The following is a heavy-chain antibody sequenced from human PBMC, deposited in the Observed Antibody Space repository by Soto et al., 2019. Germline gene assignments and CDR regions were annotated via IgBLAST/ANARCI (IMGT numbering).Heavy chain of an antibody. D-gene: IGHD2-21*01. CDR2: LNPGNGNT. CDR3: ARDQGIPFWGADCYSDWNFDH. CDR1: GYTFTNYA. Sequence: QVQLVQSGAEVKEPGASVKVSCRASGYTFTNYAIHWVRQAPGQRLEWMGWLNPGNGNTKYPQKFQGRVTLTPHTSASTAYMFLSSLISEDTAEYYCARDQGIPFWGADCYSDWNFDHWGRGTRFTVSS. V-gene: IGHV1-3*01. J-gene: IGHJ2*01.